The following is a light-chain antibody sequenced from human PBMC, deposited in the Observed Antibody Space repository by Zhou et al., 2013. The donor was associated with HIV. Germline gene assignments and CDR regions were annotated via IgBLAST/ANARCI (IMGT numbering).Light chain of an antibody. CDR1: QSIGTW. CDR3: QQFSNFPIT. V-gene: IGKV1-5*03. J-gene: IGKJ5*01. Sequence: DIQMTQSPSTLSASVGDRVTITCRASQSIGTWLAWYQHKAGKAPKLLIYRASSLQSGVPPRFSGSGSGTEFTLTISSLQPDDFATYYCQQFSNFPITFGQGTRL. CDR2: RAS.